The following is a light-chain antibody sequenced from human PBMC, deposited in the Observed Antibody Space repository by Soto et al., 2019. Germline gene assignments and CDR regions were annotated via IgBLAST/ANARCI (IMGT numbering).Light chain of an antibody. CDR3: QQYNNWPPRT. CDR1: QSVSSN. V-gene: IGKV3-15*01. J-gene: IGKJ1*01. Sequence: EIVMPQSPATLSVSPGERDTLSCRASQSVSSNLAWYQQKPGQAPRLLIYGASTRATGIPARFSGSGSGTEFTLTISSLQSEDFAVYYCQQYNNWPPRTFGQGTKVEIK. CDR2: GAS.